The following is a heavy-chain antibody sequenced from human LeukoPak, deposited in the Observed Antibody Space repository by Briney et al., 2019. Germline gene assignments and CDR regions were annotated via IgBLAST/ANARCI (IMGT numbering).Heavy chain of an antibody. CDR1: GFNFRTFR. CDR2: ITSESVTI. Sequence: GGSLRLSCAASGFNFRTFRMTWVRQAPGEGLEWVSSITSESVTIYNIDSVKGRFTISRDNAKNSLYLQMNSLRAEDTAVYYCAKDTLRFGEFLALYYYYGMDVWGQGTTVTVSS. CDR3: AKDTLRFGEFLALYYYYGMDV. D-gene: IGHD3-10*01. J-gene: IGHJ6*02. V-gene: IGHV3-21*04.